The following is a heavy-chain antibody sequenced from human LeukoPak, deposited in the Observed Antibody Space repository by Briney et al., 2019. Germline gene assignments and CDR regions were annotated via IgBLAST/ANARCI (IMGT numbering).Heavy chain of an antibody. Sequence: PSETLSLTCTVSGGSISSSSYYWGWIRQPPGKGLEWIGSIYYSGSTYYNPSLKSRVTISVDTSKNQFSQKLSSVTAADTAVYYCARHPAAALIKSYYYGMDVWGQGTTVTVSS. J-gene: IGHJ6*02. D-gene: IGHD6-13*01. CDR2: IYYSGST. V-gene: IGHV4-39*01. CDR1: GGSISSSSYY. CDR3: ARHPAAALIKSYYYGMDV.